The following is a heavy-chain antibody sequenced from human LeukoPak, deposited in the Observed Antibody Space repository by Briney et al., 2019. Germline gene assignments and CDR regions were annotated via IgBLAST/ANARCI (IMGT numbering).Heavy chain of an antibody. Sequence: GGSLRFSCAASGFTFSDNWMTWVRQAPGKGLEWVGNINRDGSQKYYADALKGRFTISRDNAKNSLYLQMNSLRAEDTAVYYCARDVRYFDNWGQGTLVTVSS. CDR2: INRDGSQK. CDR3: ARDVRYFDN. J-gene: IGHJ4*02. V-gene: IGHV3-7*01. CDR1: GFTFSDNW.